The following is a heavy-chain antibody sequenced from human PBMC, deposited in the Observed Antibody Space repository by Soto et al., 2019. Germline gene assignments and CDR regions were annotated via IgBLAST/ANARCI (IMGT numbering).Heavy chain of an antibody. CDR2: ISGSGGST. V-gene: IGHV3-23*01. J-gene: IGHJ3*02. Sequence: GGSLRLSCAASGFTFSSYAMRWVRQAPGKGLEWVSAISGSGGSTYYADSVKGRFTISRDNSKNARYLQMNSLRAEDTAVYYCAKARDLRSYFDFWSGYFAVFDIWGQGTMVTVSS. CDR3: AKARDLRSYFDFWSGYFAVFDI. CDR1: GFTFSSYA. D-gene: IGHD3-3*01.